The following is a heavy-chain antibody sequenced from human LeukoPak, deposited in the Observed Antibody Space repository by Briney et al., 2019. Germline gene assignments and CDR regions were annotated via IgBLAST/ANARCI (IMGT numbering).Heavy chain of an antibody. J-gene: IGHJ4*02. D-gene: IGHD6-13*01. CDR2: ISGSGGST. Sequence: GGPLRLSCAASGFTFSSYAMSWVRQAPGKGLEWVSAISGSGGSTYYADSVKGRFTISRDNSKNTLYLQMNSLRAEDTAVYYCAKDGGGSIAAAGADYWGQGTLVTVSS. CDR1: GFTFSSYA. V-gene: IGHV3-23*01. CDR3: AKDGGGSIAAAGADY.